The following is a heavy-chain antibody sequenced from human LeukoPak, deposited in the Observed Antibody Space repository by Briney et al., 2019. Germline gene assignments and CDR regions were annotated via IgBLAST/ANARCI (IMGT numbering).Heavy chain of an antibody. CDR1: GYTFSNSG. J-gene: IGHJ4*02. Sequence: EASVKVSCKTSGYTFSNSGVSWVRQAPGQGLEWMGWISAYNGNTDCPQKFQGRLSTTTDTSTSTAYMVLTSLRSDDTAVYYCARDRAGPAALLRHFDYWGQGTLVTVSS. CDR3: ARDRAGPAALLRHFDY. V-gene: IGHV1-18*01. D-gene: IGHD2-2*01. CDR2: ISAYNGNT.